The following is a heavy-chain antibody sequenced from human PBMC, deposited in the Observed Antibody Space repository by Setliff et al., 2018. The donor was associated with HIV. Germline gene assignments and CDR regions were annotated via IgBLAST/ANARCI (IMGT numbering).Heavy chain of an antibody. J-gene: IGHJ4*02. CDR3: ARGRCSDAACFFDY. CDR2: IKTDGGTT. Sequence: GGSLRLSCAASGFSIGRYGMHWVRQAPGKGLEWLSYIKTDGGTTYDADSVEGRFTISRDNAKNSLYLQMDNLTVDDTAVYFCARGRCSDAACFFDYWGQGTLVTVSS. D-gene: IGHD3-16*01. V-gene: IGHV3-48*01. CDR1: GFSIGRYG.